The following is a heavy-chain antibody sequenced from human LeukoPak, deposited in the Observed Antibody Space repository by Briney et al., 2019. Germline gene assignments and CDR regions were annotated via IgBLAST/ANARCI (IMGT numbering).Heavy chain of an antibody. J-gene: IGHJ4*02. V-gene: IGHV3-48*03. CDR1: GFTFSSDE. Sequence: GGSLRVSCAASGFTFSSDEMNCVRQAPGKGLEWVSDISSSGSTIYYADSVKGRFTISRDNAKNSLYLQMNSLRAEDTAVYYCARDLGIVGATTIYYWGQGTLVTVSS. CDR2: ISSSGSTI. D-gene: IGHD1-26*01. CDR3: ARDLGIVGATTIYY.